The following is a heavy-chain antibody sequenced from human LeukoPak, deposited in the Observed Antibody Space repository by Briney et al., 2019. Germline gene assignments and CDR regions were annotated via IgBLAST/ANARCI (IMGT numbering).Heavy chain of an antibody. CDR2: INPSGGST. CDR3: ALGLSSGSATHAFDI. CDR1: GYTFTSYY. V-gene: IGHV1-46*01. J-gene: IGHJ3*02. D-gene: IGHD3-22*01. Sequence: ASVKVSCKASGYTFTSYYMHWVRQAPGQGLEWMGIINPSGGSTSYAQKFQGRVTMTRDMSTSTVYMELSSLRSEDTAVYYCALGLSSGSATHAFDIWGQGTMVTVSS.